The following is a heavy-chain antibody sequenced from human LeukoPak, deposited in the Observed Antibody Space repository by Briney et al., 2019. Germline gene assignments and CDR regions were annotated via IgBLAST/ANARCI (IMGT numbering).Heavy chain of an antibody. J-gene: IGHJ4*02. CDR2: IRSKANSYAT. CDR3: TRPGYSSSWYRDY. CDR1: GFTFSGSA. Sequence: PGGSLTLSCAASGFTFSGSAMHWVRQASGKGLEWVGRIRSKANSYATAYAASVKGRFTISRDDSKNTAYLQMNSLKTEDTAVYYCTRPGYSSSWYRDYWGQGTLVTVSS. V-gene: IGHV3-73*01. D-gene: IGHD6-13*01.